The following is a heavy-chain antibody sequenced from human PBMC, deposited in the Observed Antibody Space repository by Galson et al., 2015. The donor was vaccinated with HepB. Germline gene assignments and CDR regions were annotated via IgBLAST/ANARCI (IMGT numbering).Heavy chain of an antibody. V-gene: IGHV3-23*01. J-gene: IGHJ4*02. CDR3: AKDRSTSGVWSDDY. Sequence: SLRLSCAASGFNFNSYAMTWVRQAPGKGLEWVSSISGSGENTYYADSVKGRFTISRDNSMNTLYLQMNSLTVEDTAVYYCAKDRSTSGVWSDDYWGQGSLVTVSS. CDR1: GFNFNSYA. CDR2: ISGSGENT. D-gene: IGHD2-8*01.